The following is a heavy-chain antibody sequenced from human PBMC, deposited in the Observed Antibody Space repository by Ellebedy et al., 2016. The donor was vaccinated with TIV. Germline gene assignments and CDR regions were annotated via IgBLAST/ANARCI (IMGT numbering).Heavy chain of an antibody. CDR2: ITHSGST. CDR1: GGSFSDYY. D-gene: IGHD1-26*01. Sequence: MPGGSLRLSCAVYGGSFSDYYWSWIRQPPGKGLEWIGEITHSGSTNYNPSLKSRVTVTIDTSKNQFSLKLTSVIAADTAVYYCARSGSNYIDYFDYWGQGTLVTVSS. V-gene: IGHV4-34*01. J-gene: IGHJ4*02. CDR3: ARSGSNYIDYFDY.